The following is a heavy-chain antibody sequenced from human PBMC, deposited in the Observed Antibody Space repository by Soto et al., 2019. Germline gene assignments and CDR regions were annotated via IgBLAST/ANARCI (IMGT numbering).Heavy chain of an antibody. Sequence: EVQLVEYGGGSVQPGRSLTLSCAASGFTFDDYAMNWVRQAPGKGLQWVSGISWNSAGRGYADSVKGRVTISRDNSKNFLYLYMNSLRPEDTALYYGVRENLGGMDVWGQGTMVTVSS. CDR3: VRENLGGMDV. CDR2: ISWNSAGR. CDR1: GFTFDDYA. D-gene: IGHD3-16*01. J-gene: IGHJ6*02. V-gene: IGHV3-9*01.